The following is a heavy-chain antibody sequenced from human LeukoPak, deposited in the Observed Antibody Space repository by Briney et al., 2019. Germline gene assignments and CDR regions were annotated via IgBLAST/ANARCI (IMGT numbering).Heavy chain of an antibody. CDR2: ISGSGGST. CDR3: AKDRAAIAAAGTPLGF. Sequence: GGSLRLSCAASGFTFNSYAMNWVRQAPGKGLEWVSAISGSGGSTYYADSVKGRFTISRDNSKNTLYLQMNSLRAEDTAVYYCAKDRAAIAAAGTPLGFWGQGTLVTVSS. D-gene: IGHD6-13*01. J-gene: IGHJ4*02. CDR1: GFTFNSYA. V-gene: IGHV3-23*01.